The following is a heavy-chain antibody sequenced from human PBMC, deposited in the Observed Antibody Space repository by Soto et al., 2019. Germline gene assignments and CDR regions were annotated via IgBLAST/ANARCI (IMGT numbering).Heavy chain of an antibody. D-gene: IGHD2-8*01. CDR2: IYSGGST. J-gene: IGHJ4*02. Sequence: GGSLRLSCAASGFTASSNYMSWVRQAPGKGLEWVSVIYSGGSTYYADSVKGRFTISRDNSKNTLYLQMNSLRAEDTAVYYCARAQSDSNGYYAFDYWGQGTLVTVSS. CDR3: ARAQSDSNGYYAFDY. V-gene: IGHV3-66*01. CDR1: GFTASSNY.